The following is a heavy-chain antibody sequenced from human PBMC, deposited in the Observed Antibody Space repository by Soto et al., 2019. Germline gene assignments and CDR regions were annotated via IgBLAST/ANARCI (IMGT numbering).Heavy chain of an antibody. CDR2: INASGGST. D-gene: IGHD1-26*01. J-gene: IGHJ4*01. CDR3: ARPPLVGASTY. Sequence: RLEWMGIINASGGSTNYAQKFQGRVTMTRDTSTSTDYMELSSLRSEVTAVSYCARPPLVGASTYRGHGTLVPVSS. V-gene: IGHV1-46*01.